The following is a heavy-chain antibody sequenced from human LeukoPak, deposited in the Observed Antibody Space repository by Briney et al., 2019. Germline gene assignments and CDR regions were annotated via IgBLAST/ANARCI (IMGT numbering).Heavy chain of an antibody. CDR1: GFTFSNYW. D-gene: IGHD2-2*01. CDR3: VRDYQFIQEV. CDR2: ISTDGKST. V-gene: IGHV3-74*01. Sequence: GGSLRLACVAPGFTFSNYWMLEVRQAPGKGLMWVSLISTDGKSTRYAESVKGRFTISRDNAKNALYLQMDILRVEDTALYFCVRDYQFIQEVWGQGTTVTVSS. J-gene: IGHJ6*02.